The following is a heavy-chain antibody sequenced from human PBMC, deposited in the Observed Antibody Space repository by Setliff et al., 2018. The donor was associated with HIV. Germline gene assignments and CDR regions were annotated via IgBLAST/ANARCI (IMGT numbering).Heavy chain of an antibody. D-gene: IGHD5-12*01. CDR1: GFSFGSYW. Sequence: GGSLRLSCAASGFSFGSYWMSWVRQAPGKGLEWVSAIVGGASSTVYADSVKGRFTISRDNSKNTLYLQMNSLRAEDTAEYYCAKELAASGLGYFDSWGRGSLVTVSS. J-gene: IGHJ4*02. V-gene: IGHV3-23*01. CDR2: IVGGASST. CDR3: AKELAASGLGYFDS.